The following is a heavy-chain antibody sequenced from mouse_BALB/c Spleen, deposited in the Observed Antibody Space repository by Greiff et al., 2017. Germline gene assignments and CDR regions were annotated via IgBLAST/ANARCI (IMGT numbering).Heavy chain of an antibody. CDR1: GFTFSNYW. Sequence: EVQLVESGGGLVQPGGSMKLSCVASGFTFSNYWMNWVRQSPEKGLEWVAEIRLKSNNYATHYAESVKGRFTISRDDSKSSVYLQMNNLRAEDTGIYYCTRRGSTDGAYWGQGTLVTVSA. CDR3: TRRGSTDGAY. D-gene: IGHD1-1*01. V-gene: IGHV6-6*02. CDR2: IRLKSNNYAT. J-gene: IGHJ3*01.